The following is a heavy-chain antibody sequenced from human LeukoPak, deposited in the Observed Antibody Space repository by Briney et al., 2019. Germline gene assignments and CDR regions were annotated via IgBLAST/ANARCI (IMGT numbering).Heavy chain of an antibody. V-gene: IGHV4-28*01. CDR3: ARKHRWNGLYFDY. Sequence: SDTLSLTCGVSDYXISSSNCWGWVRQPPGKGLEWIGYIHYSGTTYYNPSLLSRVTMSVDTSKNQFSLRLSSVTAVDTAVYYCARKHRWNGLYFDYWGQGILVTVSS. J-gene: IGHJ4*02. CDR1: DYXISSSNC. D-gene: IGHD1-1*01. CDR2: IHYSGTT.